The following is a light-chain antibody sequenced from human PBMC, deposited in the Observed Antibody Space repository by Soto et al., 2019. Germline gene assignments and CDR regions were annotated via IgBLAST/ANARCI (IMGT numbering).Light chain of an antibody. V-gene: IGKV3-15*01. CDR1: QSVNSY. J-gene: IGKJ4*01. Sequence: ERVMTQSPASLSMSPGERATLSCRASQSVNSYLAWYQQKPGQAPRLLIYGASTRATGIPARFSGSGSGTEFTLTISSLQSQDFAVYYCQQYNKWSLTFGGGTKVDI. CDR3: QQYNKWSLT. CDR2: GAS.